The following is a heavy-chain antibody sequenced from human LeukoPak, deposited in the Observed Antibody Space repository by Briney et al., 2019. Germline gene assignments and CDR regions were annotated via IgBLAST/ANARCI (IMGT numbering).Heavy chain of an antibody. Sequence: GGSLRLSCAASGFTFSDYYMSWIRQAPGKGLGWVSYISSSGSTIYYADSVKGRFTISRDNAKNSLYLQMNSLRAEDMALYYCAKAGHDYIFDYWGQGTLVTVSS. V-gene: IGHV3-11*01. D-gene: IGHD4-11*01. CDR2: ISSSGSTI. CDR3: AKAGHDYIFDY. CDR1: GFTFSDYY. J-gene: IGHJ4*02.